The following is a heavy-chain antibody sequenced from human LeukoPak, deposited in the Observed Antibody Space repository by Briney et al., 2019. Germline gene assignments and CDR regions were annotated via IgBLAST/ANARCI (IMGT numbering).Heavy chain of an antibody. V-gene: IGHV5-51*01. CDR2: IYPGDSDT. J-gene: IGHJ3*02. CDR1: GYSFTTYW. D-gene: IGHD2-15*01. CDR3: ARRYCSGSRCYVRVFDI. Sequence: GESLKISCKGSGYSFTTYWIGWVRQMPGKGLEWMGIIYPGDSDTRYSPSFQGQVTISVDTSISTAYLQWSSLKASDTAMYYCARRYCSGSRCYVRVFDIWGQGKMVTVSS.